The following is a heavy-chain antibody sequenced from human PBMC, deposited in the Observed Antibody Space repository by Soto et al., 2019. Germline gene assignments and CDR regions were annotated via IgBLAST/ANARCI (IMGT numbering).Heavy chain of an antibody. Sequence: QVQLQQWGAGLLKPSETLSLTCAVYGGSFSGYYWSWIRQPPGKGLEWIGEINHSGSTNYNPSLKSRVTISVDTSKTQFSLKLSSVTAADTAVYYCARGRRKLGRFDYWGQGTLVTVSS. J-gene: IGHJ4*02. CDR1: GGSFSGYY. V-gene: IGHV4-34*01. D-gene: IGHD6-13*01. CDR3: ARGRRKLGRFDY. CDR2: INHSGST.